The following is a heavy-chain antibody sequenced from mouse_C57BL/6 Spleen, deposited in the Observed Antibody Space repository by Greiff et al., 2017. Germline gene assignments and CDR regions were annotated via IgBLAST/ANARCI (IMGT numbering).Heavy chain of an antibody. D-gene: IGHD1-1*01. Sequence: VKLQQPGAELVKPGASVKLSCKASGYTFTSYWMQWVKQRPGQGLEWIGEIDPSASYTNYNQKFKGKATLTVDTSSSTAYMQLSSLTSEDSAVYYCARGYYGSSLWYFDVWGTGTTVTVSS. V-gene: IGHV1-50*01. J-gene: IGHJ1*03. CDR1: GYTFTSYW. CDR2: IDPSASYT. CDR3: ARGYYGSSLWYFDV.